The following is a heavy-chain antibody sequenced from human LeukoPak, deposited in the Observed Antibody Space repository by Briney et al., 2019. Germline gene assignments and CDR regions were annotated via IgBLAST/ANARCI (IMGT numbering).Heavy chain of an antibody. CDR1: GFTFSSYA. CDR2: INSGETA. V-gene: IGHV3-23*01. Sequence: GGSLRLSCAASGFTFSSYAMTWVRQAPGKGLEWVSGINSGETAYYADSVKGRFTISRDNSKNTLYLQMNSLRAEDTAVYYCVRDFSAGIWGQGTLVTVSS. D-gene: IGHD1-1*01. CDR3: VRDFSAGI. J-gene: IGHJ4*02.